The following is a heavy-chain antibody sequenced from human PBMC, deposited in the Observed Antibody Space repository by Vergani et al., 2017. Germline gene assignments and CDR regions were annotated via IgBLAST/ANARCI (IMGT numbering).Heavy chain of an antibody. D-gene: IGHD2-21*02. CDR2: IWYDGSNK. V-gene: IGHV3-33*01. CDR1: GFTFSSYG. J-gene: IGHJ4*02. CDR3: ARDQSAYCGGDCYSPDGKPEEIDY. Sequence: QVQLVESGGGVVQPGRSLRLSCAASGFTFSSYGMHWVRQAPGKGLEWVAVIWYDGSNKYYADSVKGRFTISRDNSKKTLYLQMNSLRAEDTAVYYCARDQSAYCGGDCYSPDGKPEEIDYWGQGTLVTVSS.